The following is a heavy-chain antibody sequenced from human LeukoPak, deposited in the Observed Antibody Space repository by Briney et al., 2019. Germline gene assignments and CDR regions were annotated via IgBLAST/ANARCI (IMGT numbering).Heavy chain of an antibody. V-gene: IGHV3-7*01. D-gene: IGHD6-13*01. Sequence: GGSLRLSCVASGFTFSSFWMSWVRQAPGKGLEFVANIDQDGSVRNYVDSVKGRFVISRDNAKNSLYLQMDSLRAEDTAVYFCARDPGSSSFDYWGLGTPVTVSS. CDR1: GFTFSSFW. CDR3: ARDPGSSSFDY. J-gene: IGHJ4*02. CDR2: IDQDGSVR.